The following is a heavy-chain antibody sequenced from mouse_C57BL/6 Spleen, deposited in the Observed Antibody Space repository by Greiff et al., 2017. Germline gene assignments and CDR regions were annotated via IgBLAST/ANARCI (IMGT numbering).Heavy chain of an antibody. Sequence: QVQLKQSGAELAKPGASVKLSCKASGYTFTSYWMHWVKQRPGQGLEWIGYINPSSGYTKYNQKFKDKATLTADKSSSTAYMQLSSLTYEDSAVYYCESDYYDCVYCDYWGQGTTLTVSS. V-gene: IGHV1-7*01. CDR3: ESDYYDCVYCDY. CDR2: INPSSGYT. CDR1: GYTFTSYW. J-gene: IGHJ2*01. D-gene: IGHD1-1*01.